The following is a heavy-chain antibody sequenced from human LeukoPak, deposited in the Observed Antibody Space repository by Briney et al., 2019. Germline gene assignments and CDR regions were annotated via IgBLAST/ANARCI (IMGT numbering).Heavy chain of an antibody. CDR1: GYTFTGYY. CDR3: ARFYDSSCVPLLFEN. V-gene: IGHV1-2*02. D-gene: IGHD3-22*01. Sequence: ASVKVSCKASGYTFTGYYMHWVRQAPGQGLEWMGWINPNSGGTNYAQKFQGRVTMTRDTSINTAYMEVSSLRSDDTAVYYCARFYDSSCVPLLFENWGQGTLVTVSS. CDR2: INPNSGGT. J-gene: IGHJ4*02.